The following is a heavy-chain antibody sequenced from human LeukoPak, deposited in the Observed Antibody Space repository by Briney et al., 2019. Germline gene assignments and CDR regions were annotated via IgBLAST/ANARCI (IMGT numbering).Heavy chain of an antibody. V-gene: IGHV1-24*01. CDR2: FDPEDGET. CDR3: ATVGSYDSSGYYPL. J-gene: IGHJ4*02. D-gene: IGHD3-22*01. Sequence: GASVKVSCKVSGYTLTELSMHWVGQAPGKGLEWMGGFDPEDGETIYAQKFQGRVTMTEDTSTDTAYMELSSLRSEDTAVYYCATVGSYDSSGYYPLWGQGTLVTVSS. CDR1: GYTLTELS.